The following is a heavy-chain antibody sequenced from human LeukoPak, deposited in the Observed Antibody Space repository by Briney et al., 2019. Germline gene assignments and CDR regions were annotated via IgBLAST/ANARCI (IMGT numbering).Heavy chain of an antibody. CDR2: ITASGTAM. D-gene: IGHD1-26*01. CDR3: ASSGSYRFDY. V-gene: IGHV3-48*02. Sequence: GGSLRLSCAASGSTFSSYSMNWVRQAPGKGLEWVSHITASGTAMFYADSVKGRFTISRDNAKNSLYLQMNSLRDEDTAVYYCASSGSYRFDYWGQGTLVTVSS. J-gene: IGHJ4*02. CDR1: GSTFSSYS.